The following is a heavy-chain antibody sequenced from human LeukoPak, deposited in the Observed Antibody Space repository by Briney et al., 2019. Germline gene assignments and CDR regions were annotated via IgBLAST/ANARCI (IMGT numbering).Heavy chain of an antibody. CDR3: ARDARTSYDSSGYYFDY. CDR1: GYTFTSYY. V-gene: IGHV1-46*01. CDR2: INPSGGST. D-gene: IGHD3-22*01. Sequence: GASVKASCKASGYTFTSYYMHWVRQAPGQGLEWMGIINPSGGSTSYAQKFQGRVTMTRDTSTSTVYMELSSLRSEDTAVYYCARDARTSYDSSGYYFDYWGQGTLVTVSS. J-gene: IGHJ4*02.